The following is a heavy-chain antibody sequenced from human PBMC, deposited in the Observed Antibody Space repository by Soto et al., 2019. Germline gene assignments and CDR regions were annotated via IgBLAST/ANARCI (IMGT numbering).Heavy chain of an antibody. CDR2: VYYSGST. CDR1: GGSISNYY. Sequence: PSYTLSLTFTVSGGSISNYYWTWVRQPPGKGLEWIGYVYYSGSTNYNPSLESRVTISIDASKNQFSLKMKSVTAADTAVYYCVRDYLLTGFDPWGQGALVTVSS. CDR3: VRDYLLTGFDP. V-gene: IGHV4-59*01. D-gene: IGHD3-9*01. J-gene: IGHJ5*02.